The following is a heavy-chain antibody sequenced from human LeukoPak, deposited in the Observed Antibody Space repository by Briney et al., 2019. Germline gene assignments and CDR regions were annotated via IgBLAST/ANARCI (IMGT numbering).Heavy chain of an antibody. CDR3: AKVNGHSGYDYDY. CDR2: VNGSGDST. J-gene: IGHJ4*02. CDR1: GFTFDDYA. Sequence: GGSLRLSCAASGFTFDDYAMSWVRQAPGKGLEWVSGVNGSGDSTYYADSARGRFTVSRDNAKNTLYLQMNSLRAEDTAVYYCAKVNGHSGYDYDYWGQGTLVTVSS. D-gene: IGHD5-12*01. V-gene: IGHV3-23*01.